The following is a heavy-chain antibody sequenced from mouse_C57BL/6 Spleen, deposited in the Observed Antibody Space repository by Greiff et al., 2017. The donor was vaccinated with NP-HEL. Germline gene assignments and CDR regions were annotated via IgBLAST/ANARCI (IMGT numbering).Heavy chain of an antibody. V-gene: IGHV1-39*01. CDR2: INPNYGTT. CDR3: ARGGVYGNYGYAMDY. D-gene: IGHD2-1*01. Sequence: VQLQQSGPELVKPGASVKISCKASGYSFTDYNMNWVKQSNGKSLEWIGVINPNYGTTSHNQKFKGKATLTVDQSSSTAYMQLNSLTSEDSAVYYCARGGVYGNYGYAMDYWGQGTSVTVSS. CDR1: GYSFTDYN. J-gene: IGHJ4*01.